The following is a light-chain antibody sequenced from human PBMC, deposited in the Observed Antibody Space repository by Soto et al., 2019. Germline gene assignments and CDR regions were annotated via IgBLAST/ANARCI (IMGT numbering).Light chain of an antibody. CDR1: QSVSSSY. CDR2: AAS. V-gene: IGKV3-15*01. J-gene: IGKJ4*01. CDR3: QQYNNWPLT. Sequence: EFVLTQSPGTLSLSPGERATLSCRASQSVSSSYLAWYQQKPGQAPRLLIYAASTRATGIPARFSGSGSGTEFTLTIGSLQSEDFAVYYCQQYNNWPLTFGGGTKVDIK.